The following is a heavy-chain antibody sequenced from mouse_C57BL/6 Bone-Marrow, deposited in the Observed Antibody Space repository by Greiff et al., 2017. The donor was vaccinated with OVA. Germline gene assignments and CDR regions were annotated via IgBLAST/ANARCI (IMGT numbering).Heavy chain of an antibody. CDR3: SIRYRYFDV. CDR1: GYTFTSYG. CDR2: IYPRSGNT. Sequence: QVQLKQSGAELARPGASVKLSCKASGYTFTSYGISWVKQRTGQGLEWIGEIYPRSGNTYYNEKFKGQATLTADKSSSTAYMELRSLTYEDAAVYCCSIRYRYFDVWGTGTTVTVSS. J-gene: IGHJ1*03. V-gene: IGHV1-81*01.